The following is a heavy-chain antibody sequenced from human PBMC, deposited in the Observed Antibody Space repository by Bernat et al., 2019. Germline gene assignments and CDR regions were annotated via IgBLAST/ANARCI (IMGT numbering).Heavy chain of an antibody. Sequence: QVQLVDSGGGVVLPGRSLTLSCATSGFTFSNYGIHWVRQAPGKGLEGVAFTSYDGNYKYYADAVKGRITISRETSNNTVILQMNSLRGEDTAVYFCARERTVGATGNDSWGQGTLVTISS. CDR2: TSYDGNYK. CDR1: GFTFSNYG. D-gene: IGHD1-26*01. J-gene: IGHJ5*01. V-gene: IGHV3-30*03. CDR3: ARERTVGATGNDS.